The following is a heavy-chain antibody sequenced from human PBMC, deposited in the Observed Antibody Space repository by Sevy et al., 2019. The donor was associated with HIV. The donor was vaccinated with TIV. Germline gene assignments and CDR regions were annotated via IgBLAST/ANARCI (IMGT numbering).Heavy chain of an antibody. J-gene: IGHJ5*02. D-gene: IGHD2-2*01. Sequence: SETLSLTCAVHDGSFSGYYWNWIRQLPGKGLEWIGEINESGIIYYNPSLKSRVTISVDTSKKQFCLKLNSVTAADTAVYFCARSPPVVVVPGAPSWFDPWGQGTLVTVSS. CDR3: ARSPPVVVVPGAPSWFDP. CDR1: DGSFSGYY. CDR2: INESGII. V-gene: IGHV4-34*01.